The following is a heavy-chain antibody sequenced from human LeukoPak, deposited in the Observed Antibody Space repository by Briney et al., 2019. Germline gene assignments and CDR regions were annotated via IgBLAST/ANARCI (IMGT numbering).Heavy chain of an antibody. CDR2: IKQDGSEK. J-gene: IGHJ5*02. D-gene: IGHD2-2*01. CDR3: ARFVVPAAMRGFGNWFDP. CDR1: GFTFSSYW. Sequence: GGSLRLSCAASGFTFSSYWMSWVRQAPGKGLEWVANIKQDGSEKYYVNSVKGRFTISRDNAKNSLYLQMNSLRAEDTAVYYCARFVVPAAMRGFGNWFDPWGQGTLVTVSS. V-gene: IGHV3-7*01.